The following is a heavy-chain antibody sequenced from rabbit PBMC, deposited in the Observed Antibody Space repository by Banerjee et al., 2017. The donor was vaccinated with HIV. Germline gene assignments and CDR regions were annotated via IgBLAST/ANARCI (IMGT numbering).Heavy chain of an antibody. CDR3: AKTRCTGGDRYLNL. CDR1: GFDFSTYS. V-gene: IGHV1S45*01. CDR2: IYAGSGGNT. Sequence: QEQLVESGGGLVKPGGSLKLSCKASGFDFSTYSMSWVRQAPGKGLEWIAGIYAGSGGNTYYASWAKGRFTISKTSSTTVTLQMTSLTAADTSTYFCAKTRCTGGDRYLNLWGPGTLVTVS. J-gene: IGHJ4*01. D-gene: IGHD7-1*01.